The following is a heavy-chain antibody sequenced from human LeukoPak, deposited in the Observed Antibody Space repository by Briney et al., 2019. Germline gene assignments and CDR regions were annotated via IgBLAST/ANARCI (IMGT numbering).Heavy chain of an antibody. D-gene: IGHD2-15*01. CDR2: IYYSGST. V-gene: IGHV4-31*03. J-gene: IGHJ6*02. CDR3: ASKLGYCSGGSCYRTASYYYYGMDV. CDR1: GGSISSGGYY. Sequence: SETLSLTCTVSGGSISSGGYYWSWIRQHPGKGLEWIGYIYYSGSTYYNPSLKSRVTISVDTSKNQFSLKPSSVTAADTAVYYCASKLGYCSGGSCYRTASYYYYGMDVWGQGTTVIVSS.